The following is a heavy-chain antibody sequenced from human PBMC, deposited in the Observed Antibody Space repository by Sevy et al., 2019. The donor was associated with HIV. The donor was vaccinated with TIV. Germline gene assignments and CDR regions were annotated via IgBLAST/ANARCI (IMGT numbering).Heavy chain of an antibody. CDR2: AYYSGST. D-gene: IGHD1-26*01. J-gene: IGHJ4*02. CDR3: VRGVNLDVIPWGH. CDR1: GVSVNNGDYY. V-gene: IGHV4-61*08. Sequence: SETLSLTCTVSGVSVNNGDYYWTWIRQPPGKGLEWIGYAYYSGSTNYNPSLESRVTISVDTSKNQFSLKLNSVTAADTTVYYCVRGVNLDVIPWGHWGQGILVTVSS.